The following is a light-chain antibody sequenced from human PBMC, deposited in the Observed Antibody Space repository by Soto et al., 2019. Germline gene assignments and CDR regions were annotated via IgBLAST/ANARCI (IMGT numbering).Light chain of an antibody. J-gene: IGLJ2*01. Sequence: QSALTQPDSVSGSPGQSITISCTGTSSDVGSYNLVSWYQQHPGNAPKLMIYEVSKRPSGVSNRFSGSKSGNTASLTISGLQAEDEADYYCCAYAGSSTYVVFGGGTKLTVL. CDR1: SSDVGSYNL. CDR2: EVS. V-gene: IGLV2-23*02. CDR3: CAYAGSSTYVV.